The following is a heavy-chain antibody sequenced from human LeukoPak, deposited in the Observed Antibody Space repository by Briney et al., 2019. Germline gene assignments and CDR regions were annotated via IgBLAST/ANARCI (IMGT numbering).Heavy chain of an antibody. Sequence: GGSLRLSCAASGFTFSSYGMHWVRQAPGKGLEWVAVISYDGSNKYYADSVKGRFTISRDNSKNTLYLQMNSLRAEDTAVYYCAKRKLRGYFDYWGQGTLVTVSS. CDR2: ISYDGSNK. D-gene: IGHD1-7*01. CDR1: GFTFSSYG. J-gene: IGHJ4*02. V-gene: IGHV3-30*18. CDR3: AKRKLRGYFDY.